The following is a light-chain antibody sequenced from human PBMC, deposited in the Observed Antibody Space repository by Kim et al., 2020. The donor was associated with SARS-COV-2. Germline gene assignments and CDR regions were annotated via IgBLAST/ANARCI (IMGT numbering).Light chain of an antibody. CDR2: DVC. V-gene: IGLV2-11*01. J-gene: IGLJ1*01. CDR3: CSYAGSYTNYV. CDR1: STACGGHTY. Sequence: VLTSSSRTSTACGGHTYVSWYPQHPGKAPKLIIYDVCKRPSGVPDRFSGSKSGNTASLTISGLQAEDEADYYCCSYAGSYTNYVFGTGTKVTVL.